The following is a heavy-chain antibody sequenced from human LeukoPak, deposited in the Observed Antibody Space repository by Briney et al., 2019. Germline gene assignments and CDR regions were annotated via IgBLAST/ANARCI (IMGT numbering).Heavy chain of an antibody. CDR1: GASFSTTW. CDR2: VSSDGSRT. Sequence: GGSLRLSCAASGASFSTTWMHWVRQAPGKGLMWVSHVSSDGSRTYADSVKGRFTVSRDNNKDMVYLQMSSLRAEDTAVYYCATDGAYGLTHWGQGNLVTVSS. D-gene: IGHD3-16*01. J-gene: IGHJ4*02. V-gene: IGHV3-74*01. CDR3: ATDGAYGLTH.